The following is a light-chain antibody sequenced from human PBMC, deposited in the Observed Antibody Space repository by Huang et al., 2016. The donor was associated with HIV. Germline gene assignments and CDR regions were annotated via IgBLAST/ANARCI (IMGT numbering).Light chain of an antibody. J-gene: IGKJ3*01. CDR2: GAS. V-gene: IGKV3-20*01. CDR1: QSVSSSY. CDR3: QQYGNSLFT. Sequence: IVLTQSPGTLSLSPGERATLSCRASQSVSSSYFAWYQQQPGQAPRRLIYGASGRATGGPERCSGSGSGTYVIPTISRLEPEDVAEYYCQQYGNSLFTFGPGTKVDIK.